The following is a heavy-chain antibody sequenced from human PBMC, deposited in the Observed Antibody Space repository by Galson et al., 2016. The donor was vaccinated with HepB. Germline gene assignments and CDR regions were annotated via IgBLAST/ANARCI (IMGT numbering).Heavy chain of an antibody. J-gene: IGHJ4*02. CDR2: ITSSSSVT. CDR3: ANDWYGYMAY. D-gene: IGHD3-9*01. Sequence: SLRLSCADSGFTFSIYSMNWVRQAPGKGLEWISHITSSSSVTYYADSVKGRFTISRDNAKKSLYLQMNSLRDEDRAVYYCANDWYGYMAYWGQGTLVTVSS. V-gene: IGHV3-48*02. CDR1: GFTFSIYS.